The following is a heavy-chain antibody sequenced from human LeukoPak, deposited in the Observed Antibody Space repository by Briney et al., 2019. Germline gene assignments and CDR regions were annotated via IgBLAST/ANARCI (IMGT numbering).Heavy chain of an antibody. J-gene: IGHJ4*02. CDR1: GFTFSSYA. V-gene: IGHV3-23*01. Sequence: PGGSLRLSCAASGFTFSSYAMSWVRQAPGKGLEWVSAISGSGGSTYYADSVKGRFTISRDNSKNTLYLQMNSLRAEDTAVYYCAKDRNYYDSSGYFLFDYWGQGTLVIVSS. D-gene: IGHD3-22*01. CDR3: AKDRNYYDSSGYFLFDY. CDR2: ISGSGGST.